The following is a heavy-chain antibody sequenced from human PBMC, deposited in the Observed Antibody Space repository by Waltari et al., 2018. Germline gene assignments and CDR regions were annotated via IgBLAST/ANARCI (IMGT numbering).Heavy chain of an antibody. CDR3: AKAPRGQWLGWWFDP. CDR1: GFTFDDYA. V-gene: IGHV3-9*01. CDR2: ISWNSGSI. J-gene: IGHJ5*02. D-gene: IGHD6-19*01. Sequence: EVQLVESGGGLVQPGRSLRLSCAASGFTFDDYAMHWVLTAPGKGLEWVSGISWNSGSIGYADSVKGRFTISRDNAKNSLYLQMNSLRAEDTALYYCAKAPRGQWLGWWFDPWGQGTLVTVSS.